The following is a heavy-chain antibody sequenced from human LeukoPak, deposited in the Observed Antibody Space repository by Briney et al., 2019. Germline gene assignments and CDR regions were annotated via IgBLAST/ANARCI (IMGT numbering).Heavy chain of an antibody. D-gene: IGHD6-19*01. Sequence: SVNVSCKASGGTFNTYPISWVRQAPGQGLEWMGRIIPMFGTAHYAQKYQGRVSITADKSTTTAYMDLNNLRSEDTAVYYCATVGVAVAGSESDYWGQGTLVTVSS. CDR3: ATVGVAVAGSESDY. J-gene: IGHJ4*02. CDR1: GGTFNTYP. V-gene: IGHV1-69*06. CDR2: IIPMFGTA.